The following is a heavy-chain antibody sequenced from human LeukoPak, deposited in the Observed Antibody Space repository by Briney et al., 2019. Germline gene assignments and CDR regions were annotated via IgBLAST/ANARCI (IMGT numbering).Heavy chain of an antibody. V-gene: IGHV3-30-3*01. CDR1: GFTFSSYA. CDR3: ARDAGEGGTVFVY. D-gene: IGHD2-15*01. CDR2: ISYDGSNK. J-gene: IGHJ4*02. Sequence: GGSLRLSCAASGFTFSSYAMHWVRQAPGKGLEWVAVISYDGSNKYYADSVKGRFTISGDNSKNTLYLQMNSLRAEDTAVYYCARDAGEGGTVFVYWGQGTLVTVSS.